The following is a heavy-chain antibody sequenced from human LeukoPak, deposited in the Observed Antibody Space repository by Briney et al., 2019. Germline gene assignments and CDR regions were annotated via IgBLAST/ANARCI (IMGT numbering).Heavy chain of an antibody. CDR2: IIPILGIA. Sequence: ASVKVSCKASGGTFSSYAISWVRQAPGQGLEWMGRIIPILGIANYAQKFQGRVTITADKSTNTAHMELSSLRSEDTAVYYCTREGVYSPDGSGYHRDAFDIWGQGTVVTVSS. D-gene: IGHD3-22*01. CDR3: TREGVYSPDGSGYHRDAFDI. V-gene: IGHV1-69*04. J-gene: IGHJ3*02. CDR1: GGTFSSYA.